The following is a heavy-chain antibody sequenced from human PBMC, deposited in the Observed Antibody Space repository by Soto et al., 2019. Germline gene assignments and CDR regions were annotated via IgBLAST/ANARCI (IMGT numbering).Heavy chain of an antibody. CDR1: GFTVSSNY. V-gene: IGHV3-66*01. J-gene: IGHJ6*02. D-gene: IGHD6-13*01. CDR3: ARAAPGSSHFYYGMDV. Sequence: EVQLVESGGGLVQPGGSLRLSCAASGFTVSSNYMSWVRQAPGKGLEWVSVIYSGGRTYYADSVKGRFTISRDNSPNTLYLQTNSPRPEDTPLYYCARAAPGSSHFYYGMDVWGQGITVTVSS. CDR2: IYSGGRT.